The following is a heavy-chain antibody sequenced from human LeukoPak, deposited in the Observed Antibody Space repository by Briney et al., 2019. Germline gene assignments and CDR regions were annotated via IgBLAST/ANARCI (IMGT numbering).Heavy chain of an antibody. CDR2: INPNGGGT. CDR3: ARTNGERITIFGVVTSYYYYMDV. CDR1: GYTFTGYY. D-gene: IGHD3-3*01. J-gene: IGHJ6*03. Sequence: ASVKVSCKASGYTFTGYYMHWVRQAPGQGLEWMGWINPNGGGTNYAQKFQGRVTMTRDTSISTAYMELSRLRSDDTAVYYRARTNGERITIFGVVTSYYYYMDVWGKGTTVTVSS. V-gene: IGHV1-2*02.